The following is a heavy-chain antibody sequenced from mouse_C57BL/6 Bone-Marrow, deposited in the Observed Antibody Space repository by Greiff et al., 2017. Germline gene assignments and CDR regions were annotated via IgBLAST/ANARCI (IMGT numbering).Heavy chain of an antibody. CDR1: GFTFSDYY. V-gene: IGHV5-16*01. CDR3: ARAPNYYCSSYHVLAFDY. J-gene: IGHJ2*01. Sequence: EVMLVASEGGLVQPGSSMKLSCTASGFTFSDYYMAWVRQVPEKGLEWVANINYDGSSSYYLDSLTSRFIISRDNAKNILYMQIRRLKSDDTVTYYCARAPNYYCSSYHVLAFDYWGQGTTLTGSS. CDR2: INYDGSSS. D-gene: IGHD1-1*01.